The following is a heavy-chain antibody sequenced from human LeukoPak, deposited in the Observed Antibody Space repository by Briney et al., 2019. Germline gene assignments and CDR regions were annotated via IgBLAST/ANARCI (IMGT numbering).Heavy chain of an antibody. V-gene: IGHV4-4*02. Sequence: SGTLSLTCAVSGGSISSSNWWSWVRQPPGKGLEWIGEIYHSGSTNYNPSLKSRVTISVDKSKNQFSLKLSSVTAADTAVYYCARFGGTARPKSWFDPWGQGTLVTVSS. CDR2: IYHSGST. J-gene: IGHJ5*02. CDR1: GGSISSSNW. CDR3: ARFGGTARPKSWFDP. D-gene: IGHD6-6*01.